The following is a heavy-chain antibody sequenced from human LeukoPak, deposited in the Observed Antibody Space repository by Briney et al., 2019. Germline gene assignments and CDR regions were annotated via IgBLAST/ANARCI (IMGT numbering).Heavy chain of an antibody. CDR1: GYSFTSYW. D-gene: IGHD3-3*01. V-gene: IGHV5-51*01. J-gene: IGHJ6*02. CDR3: AVTDFWSGPPPNYYYYYGMDV. Sequence: GESLKISCKGSGYSFTSYWIGWVRQMPGKGLEWMGIIYPGDSDTRYSPSFQGQVTISADKSISTAYLQWSSLKASDTAMYYCAVTDFWSGPPPNYYYYYGMDVWGQGTTVTVSS. CDR2: IYPGDSDT.